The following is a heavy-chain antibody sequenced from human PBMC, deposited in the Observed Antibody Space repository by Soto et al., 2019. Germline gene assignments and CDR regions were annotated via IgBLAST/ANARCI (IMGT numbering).Heavy chain of an antibody. D-gene: IGHD6-25*01. Sequence: QVQLVQSGAELKKPGASVNISCTASGFTFSDNLINWVRQVLGQGLERMGRLNPDTGNTRYSETFQGRVTISRHTSASIAYLELSGLENEDTALYFCARDIQSGGPLANDAFYVWGQGTMITVSS. J-gene: IGHJ3*01. V-gene: IGHV1-3*01. CDR2: LNPDTGNT. CDR1: GFTFSDNL. CDR3: ARDIQSGGPLANDAFYV.